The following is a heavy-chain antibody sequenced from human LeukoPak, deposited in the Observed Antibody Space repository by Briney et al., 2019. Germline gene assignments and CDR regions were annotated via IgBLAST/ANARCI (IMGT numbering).Heavy chain of an antibody. CDR2: IIPIFGTA. Sequence: SVKVSCKASGGTFSSYAISWVRQAPGQGLERMGRIIPIFGTANYAQKFQGRVTITADKSTSTAYVELSSLRSEDTAVYYCARVGYDSSGYPQFFDYWGQGTLVTVSS. CDR3: ARVGYDSSGYPQFFDY. J-gene: IGHJ4*02. D-gene: IGHD3-22*01. CDR1: GGTFSSYA. V-gene: IGHV1-69*06.